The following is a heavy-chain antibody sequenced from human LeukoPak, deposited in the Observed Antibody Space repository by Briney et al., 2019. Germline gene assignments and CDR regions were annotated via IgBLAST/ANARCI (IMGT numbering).Heavy chain of an antibody. CDR3: TRGGYCSSTSCYLSGNWFDP. V-gene: IGHV1-46*01. Sequence: ASVKVSCKASGYTFTSYYMHWVRQAPGQGLEWMGIINPSGGSTSYAQKFQGRVTMTRDMSTSTVYMELSSLRSEDTAVYYCTRGGYCSSTSCYLSGNWFDPWGQGTLVTVSS. D-gene: IGHD2-2*03. CDR1: GYTFTSYY. J-gene: IGHJ5*02. CDR2: INPSGGST.